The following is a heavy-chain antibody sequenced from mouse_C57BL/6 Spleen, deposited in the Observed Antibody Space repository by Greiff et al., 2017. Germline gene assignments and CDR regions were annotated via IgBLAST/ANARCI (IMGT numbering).Heavy chain of an antibody. Sequence: VQLQQSGPVLVKPGASVKMSCKASGYTFTDYYMNWVKQSHGKSLEWIGVINPYNGGTSYNQKFKGKATLTVDKSSSTAYMELNSLTSEDSAVYYCARLTTNYAMDYWGQGTSVTVSS. CDR1: GYTFTDYY. V-gene: IGHV1-19*01. CDR2: INPYNGGT. J-gene: IGHJ4*01. D-gene: IGHD2-12*01. CDR3: ARLTTNYAMDY.